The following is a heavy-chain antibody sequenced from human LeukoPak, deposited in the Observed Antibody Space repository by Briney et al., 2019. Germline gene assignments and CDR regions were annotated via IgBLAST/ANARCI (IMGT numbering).Heavy chain of an antibody. V-gene: IGHV1-69*01. CDR2: IIPIFGTA. CDR3: AGDGDSSGYENWFDP. D-gene: IGHD3-22*01. Sequence: ASVKVSCKASGGTFSSYAISWVRQAPGQGLEWMGGIIPIFGTANYAQKFQGRVTITADESTSTAYMELSSLRSEDTAVYYCAGDGDSSGYENWFDPWGQGTLVTVSS. CDR1: GGTFSSYA. J-gene: IGHJ5*02.